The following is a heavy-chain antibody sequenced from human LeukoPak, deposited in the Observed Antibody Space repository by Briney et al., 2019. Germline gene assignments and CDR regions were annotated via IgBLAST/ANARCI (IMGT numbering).Heavy chain of an antibody. D-gene: IGHD3-10*01. CDR1: GGSISTYY. CDR2: VYYSGST. V-gene: IGHV4-59*01. Sequence: SETLSLTCTVSGGSISTYYWSWIRQPPGKGLEWIGYVYYSGSTNYNPSLKSRVTMSVDTSSNQFSLKLSSVTVADTAVYYCARGSYGSGSYNYYGMDVWGKGTTVTVSS. J-gene: IGHJ6*04. CDR3: ARGSYGSGSYNYYGMDV.